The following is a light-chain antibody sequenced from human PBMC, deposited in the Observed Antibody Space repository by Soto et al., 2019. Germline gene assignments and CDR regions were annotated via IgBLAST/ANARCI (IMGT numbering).Light chain of an antibody. CDR3: QQSYRTPYT. J-gene: IGKJ2*01. CDR2: DAS. CDR1: QGISTY. V-gene: IGKV1-39*01. Sequence: DIQMTQSPSSLSASVGDRVTITCRASQGISTYLVWYQQRQGRAPKLLIYDASSSLSGVPSRFSGSGSGTDFTLTISSLQPEDFATYYCQQSYRTPYTFGQGTKLETK.